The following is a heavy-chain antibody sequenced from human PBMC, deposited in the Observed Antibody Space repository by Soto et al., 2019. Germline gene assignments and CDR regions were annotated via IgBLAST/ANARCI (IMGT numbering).Heavy chain of an antibody. Sequence: GGSLRLSCAASGFTFSNAWMSWVRQAPGKGLEWVGRIKSKTDGGTTDYAAPVKGRFTISRDDSKNTLYLQMNSLKTEDTAVYYCTTDADYDYTWGSYLSAYWGQGTLVTVSS. CDR2: IKSKTDGGTT. V-gene: IGHV3-15*01. J-gene: IGHJ4*02. D-gene: IGHD3-16*02. CDR3: TTDADYDYTWGSYLSAY. CDR1: GFTFSNAW.